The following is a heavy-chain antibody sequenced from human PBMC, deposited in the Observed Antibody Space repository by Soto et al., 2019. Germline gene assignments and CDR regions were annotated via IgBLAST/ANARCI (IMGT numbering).Heavy chain of an antibody. D-gene: IGHD3-10*01. J-gene: IGHJ4*02. CDR1: GYTFTSYD. CDR2: MNPNSGNT. Sequence: QVQLVQSGAEVKKPGASVKVSCKASGYTFTSYDINWVRQATGQGLEWMGWMNPNSGNTGYAQKFQGRVTMTRNTSISTAYMELSSLRSEDTAVYYCARAGKYYYGSGSYRVHPDYWGQGTLDSVSS. CDR3: ARAGKYYYGSGSYRVHPDY. V-gene: IGHV1-8*01.